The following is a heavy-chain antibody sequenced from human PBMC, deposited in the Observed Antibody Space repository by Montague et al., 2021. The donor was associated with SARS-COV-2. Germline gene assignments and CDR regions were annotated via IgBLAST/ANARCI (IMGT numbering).Heavy chain of an antibody. D-gene: IGHD3-16*02. V-gene: IGHV3-48*03. CDR2: ISTSAYTT. CDR3: TRDYRSIVGDGLDI. Sequence: SLRLSCAASGFTFSNYDMNWVRQAPGKGPKWISYISTSAYTTSYASSVKGRFTISRDNGKNSLYLQMNSLRVEDTAVYYCTRDYRSIVGDGLDIWGQGTKVTVSS. J-gene: IGHJ3*02. CDR1: GFTFSNYD.